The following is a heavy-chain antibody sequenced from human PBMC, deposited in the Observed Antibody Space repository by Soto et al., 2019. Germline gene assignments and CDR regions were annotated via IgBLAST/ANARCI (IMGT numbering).Heavy chain of an antibody. CDR1: GFTFSSYG. J-gene: IGHJ4*02. CDR3: AKDNGGGSPLCNPPDY. D-gene: IGHD3-16*01. Sequence: QVQLVESGGGVVQPGRSLRLSCAASGFTFSSYGMHWVRQAPGKGLEWVAVISYDGSNKYYADSVKGRFTISRDNSKNTLYLQMNSLRAEDTAVYYCAKDNGGGSPLCNPPDYWGQGTLVTVSS. V-gene: IGHV3-30*18. CDR2: ISYDGSNK.